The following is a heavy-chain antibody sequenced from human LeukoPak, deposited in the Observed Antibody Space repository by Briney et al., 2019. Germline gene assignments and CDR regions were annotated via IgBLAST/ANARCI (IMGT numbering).Heavy chain of an antibody. CDR3: AREGGYYGSGSYSALDI. D-gene: IGHD3-10*01. CDR2: ISYDGSNK. J-gene: IGHJ3*02. V-gene: IGHV3-30-3*01. Sequence: TGGSLRLSCAASGFTFSSYAMHWVRQAPGKGLEWVAVISYDGSNKYYADSVKGRFTISRDNSKNTLYLQMNSLRAEDTAVYYCAREGGYYGSGSYSALDIWGQGTMVTVSS. CDR1: GFTFSSYA.